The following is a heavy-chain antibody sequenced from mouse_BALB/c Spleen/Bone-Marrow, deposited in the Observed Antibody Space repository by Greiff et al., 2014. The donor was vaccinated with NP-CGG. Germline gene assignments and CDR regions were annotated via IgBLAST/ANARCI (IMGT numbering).Heavy chain of an antibody. J-gene: IGHJ3*01. Sequence: QVQLQQSGAELVKPGAPVKLSCKASGYTLTDYWMNWVKQRPGRGLEWIGRIDPSDSETHYNQKFKDKATLTVDKSSTTAYIQLSNLTSEDSAVYFCARTAYWGQGTLVTVSA. CDR3: ARTAY. CDR1: GYTLTDYW. V-gene: IGHV1-69*02. CDR2: IDPSDSET.